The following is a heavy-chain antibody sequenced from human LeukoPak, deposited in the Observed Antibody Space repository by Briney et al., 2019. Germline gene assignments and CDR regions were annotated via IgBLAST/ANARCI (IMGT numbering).Heavy chain of an antibody. CDR3: AREGPFTKYYDY. J-gene: IGHJ4*01. Sequence: PSWTLSLTRTVSGGSINNLFWTWIRQPPGKGLEWIGYFSYRGGTTYNPSLKSRVTISIDTSKNQFSLNLNSVTAAGTAVYYCAREGPFTKYYDYWG. V-gene: IGHV4-59*01. CDR1: GGSINNLF. CDR2: FSYRGGT. D-gene: IGHD3-3*01.